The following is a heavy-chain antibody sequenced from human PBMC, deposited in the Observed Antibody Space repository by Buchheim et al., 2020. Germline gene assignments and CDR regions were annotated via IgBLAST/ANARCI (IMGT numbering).Heavy chain of an antibody. CDR1: GFTFSSYG. CDR2: IWYDGSNK. Sequence: QVQLVESGGGVVQPGRSLRLSCAASGFTFSSYGMHWVRQAPGKGLEWVAVIWYDGSNKYYADSVKGRFTISRDNSKHTLYLQMNSLRAEDTAVYYCARSVSPWGDYDPGYWGQGTL. V-gene: IGHV3-33*01. J-gene: IGHJ4*02. D-gene: IGHD4-17*01. CDR3: ARSVSPWGDYDPGY.